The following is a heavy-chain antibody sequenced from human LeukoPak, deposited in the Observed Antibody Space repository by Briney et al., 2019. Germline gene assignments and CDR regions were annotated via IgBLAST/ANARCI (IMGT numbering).Heavy chain of an antibody. V-gene: IGHV1-2*02. Sequence: ASVKVSWKASGYTFTGYYMHWVRQAPGQGLEWMGWINPNSGGTNYAQNFQGRVTMTRDTSISTAYMELSRLRSDDTALYYCARASGRYSDAFDIWGQGTMVTVSS. D-gene: IGHD1-26*01. J-gene: IGHJ3*02. CDR3: ARASGRYSDAFDI. CDR1: GYTFTGYY. CDR2: INPNSGGT.